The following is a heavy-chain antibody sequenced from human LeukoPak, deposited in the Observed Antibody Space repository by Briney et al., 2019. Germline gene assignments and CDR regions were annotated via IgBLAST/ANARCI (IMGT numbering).Heavy chain of an antibody. V-gene: IGHV3-53*01. CDR3: ARHDYLGD. CDR2: IKIDGRT. CDR1: GFIFSDHF. Sequence: PGGSLRLSCAASGFIFSDHFMARVRQAPGKGLEWVALIKIDGRTYYPDSVKGRFTVSRDISRSMVYLQMNNLRVDDTAVYYCARHDYLGDWGQGTLVTVSS. J-gene: IGHJ4*02.